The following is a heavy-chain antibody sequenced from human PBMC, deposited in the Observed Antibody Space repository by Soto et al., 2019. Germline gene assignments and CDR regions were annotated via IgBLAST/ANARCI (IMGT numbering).Heavy chain of an antibody. J-gene: IGHJ5*02. Sequence: SETLSLTCTVSGGSISSYYWSWIRQPPGKGLEWIGYIYYSVSTNYNPSLKSRVTISVDTSTNQFSLKLSSVTAADTAVYYCAAEQLAGDGWFDPWGQGTLVTVS. D-gene: IGHD6-6*01. CDR2: IYYSVST. V-gene: IGHV4-59*01. CDR3: AAEQLAGDGWFDP. CDR1: GGSISSYY.